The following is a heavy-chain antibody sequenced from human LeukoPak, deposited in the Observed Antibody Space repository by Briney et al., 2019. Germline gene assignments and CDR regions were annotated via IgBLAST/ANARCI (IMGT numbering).Heavy chain of an antibody. D-gene: IGHD6-19*01. CDR3: ARDYSSIAVAGTVGY. V-gene: IGHV1-69*04. Sequence: SSVTVSCKASGGTFSSYAISWVRQAPGQGLEWMGRIIPILGIANYAQKFQGRVTITEDKSTSTAYMELSSLRSEDTAVYYCARDYSSIAVAGTVGYWGQGTLVTVSS. CDR1: GGTFSSYA. CDR2: IIPILGIA. J-gene: IGHJ4*02.